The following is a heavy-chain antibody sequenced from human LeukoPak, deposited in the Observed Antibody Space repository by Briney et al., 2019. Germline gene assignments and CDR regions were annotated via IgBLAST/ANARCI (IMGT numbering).Heavy chain of an antibody. J-gene: IGHJ4*02. D-gene: IGHD6-6*01. V-gene: IGHV4-59*01. CDR2: IYYSGST. Sequence: SETLSLTCTVSGGSISSYYWSWIRQPPGKGLEWIGYIYYSGSTNYKPSLKSRVTISVDTSKNQFSLKLSSVTAADTAVYYCAGGPDSSSSPYIDYWGQGTLVTVSS. CDR3: AGGPDSSSSPYIDY. CDR1: GGSISSYY.